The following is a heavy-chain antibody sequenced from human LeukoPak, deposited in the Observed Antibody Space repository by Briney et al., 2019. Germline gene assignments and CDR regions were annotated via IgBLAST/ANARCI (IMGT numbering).Heavy chain of an antibody. CDR2: INHSGST. CDR1: GGSFSGYF. J-gene: IGHJ2*01. Sequence: SETLSLTCAVCGGSFSGYFWSWIRQPPGNGLECVGEINHSGSTNYNPSLKSRVTISVDRSKNQFSLKLSSVTAADTAVYYCAREGVPPEQYFDLWGRGTLVTVSS. V-gene: IGHV4-34*01. CDR3: AREGVPPEQYFDL. D-gene: IGHD3-10*01.